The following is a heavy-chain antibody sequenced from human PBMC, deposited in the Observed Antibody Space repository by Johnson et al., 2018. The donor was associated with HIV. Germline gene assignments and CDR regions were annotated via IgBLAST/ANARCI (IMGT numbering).Heavy chain of an antibody. J-gene: IGHJ3*02. Sequence: EKLVESGGGLVQPGGSLRLSCAASGFTVSSNYMSWVRQAPGKGLEWVSIISSDGGADYYADSVKGRFTISRHHSKNTLYPQMNSLRAEDTAVYYCARGKYYYDSSGYYGPKTNNGAFDIWGQGTMVTVSS. V-gene: IGHV3-66*02. CDR3: ARGKYYYDSSGYYGPKTNNGAFDI. D-gene: IGHD3-22*01. CDR1: GFTVSSNY. CDR2: ISSDGGAD.